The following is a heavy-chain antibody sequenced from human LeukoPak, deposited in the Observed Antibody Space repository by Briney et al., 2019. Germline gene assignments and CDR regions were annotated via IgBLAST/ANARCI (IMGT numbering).Heavy chain of an antibody. CDR3: ARDDYGDYSIDY. CDR1: GGSISSSSYS. Sequence: SETLSLTCTVSGGSISSSSYSWGWIRQPPGKGLEWIGSVYYSGSTYYNPSLKSRVTISVDTSKNQFSLNRISVTAADTAVYYCARDDYGDYSIDYWGQGTLVTVSS. CDR2: VYYSGST. J-gene: IGHJ4*02. D-gene: IGHD4-17*01. V-gene: IGHV4-39*07.